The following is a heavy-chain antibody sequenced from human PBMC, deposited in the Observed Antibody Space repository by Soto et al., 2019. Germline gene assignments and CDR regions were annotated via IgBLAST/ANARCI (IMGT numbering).Heavy chain of an antibody. CDR2: ISGSGTGT. D-gene: IGHD2-2*02. CDR3: ARVPVYIARSKRYIDS. CDR1: GFTFSDYA. J-gene: IGHJ4*02. Sequence: GESLKISCAASGFTFSDYAMSWVRQVPGKGLEWVSMISGSGTGTYYAGSVKGRLTISRDNSKTTLDLHLTSLRAEDTAIYYCARVPVYIARSKRYIDSGGQGAGVTVSS. V-gene: IGHV3-23*01.